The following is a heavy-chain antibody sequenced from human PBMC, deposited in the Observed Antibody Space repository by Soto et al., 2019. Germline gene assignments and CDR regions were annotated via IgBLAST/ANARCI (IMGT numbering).Heavy chain of an antibody. CDR2: IYYSGSS. Sequence: PSETLSLTCTVSCGSISSGSYHWSWIRQHPGKGLEWIGNIYYSGSSYYNPSLKSRATISIDTSKDQFSLRLGSVTAADTAVYYCARVEGSSYYFRHDCWGRGTLVTVS. J-gene: IGHJ4*02. D-gene: IGHD1-26*01. V-gene: IGHV4-31*03. CDR3: ARVEGSSYYFRHDC. CDR1: CGSISSGSYH.